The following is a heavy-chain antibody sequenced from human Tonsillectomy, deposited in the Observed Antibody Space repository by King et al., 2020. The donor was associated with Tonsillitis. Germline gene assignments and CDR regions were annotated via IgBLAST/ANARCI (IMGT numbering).Heavy chain of an antibody. CDR3: AKDSCSGGSCYSDYYGMDV. CDR2: ISYDGSNK. D-gene: IGHD2-15*01. V-gene: IGHV3-30*18. J-gene: IGHJ6*02. CDR1: GFTFSSYG. Sequence: VQLVESGGGVVQPGRSLRLSCAASGFTFSSYGMHWVRQAPGEGLEWVAVISYDGSNKYYADSVKGRFTISRDNSKNTLYLQMNSLRAEDTAVYYCAKDSCSGGSCYSDYYGMDVWGQGTTVTVSS.